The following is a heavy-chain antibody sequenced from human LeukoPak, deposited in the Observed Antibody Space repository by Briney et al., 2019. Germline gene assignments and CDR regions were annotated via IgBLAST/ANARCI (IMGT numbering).Heavy chain of an antibody. J-gene: IGHJ5*02. V-gene: IGHV4-30-2*01. Sequence: SQTLSLTCAVSGGSISSGGYSWSWIRQPPGKGLEWTGYIYHSGSTYYSPSLKSRVTISVDRSKNQFSLKLSSVTAADTAVYYCARGGNYDFWSGYMVGGWFDPWGQGTLVTVSS. CDR2: IYHSGST. CDR3: ARGGNYDFWSGYMVGGWFDP. D-gene: IGHD3-3*01. CDR1: GGSISSGGYS.